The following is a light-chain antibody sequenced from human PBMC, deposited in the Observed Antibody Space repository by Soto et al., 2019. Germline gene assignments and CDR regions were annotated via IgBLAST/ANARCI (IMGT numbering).Light chain of an antibody. J-gene: IGKJ2*01. Sequence: EIVLTQSPATLSLSPGERATLSCRASQSVSFYLAWYQQKPGQAPSLLIYDASYRATGIPARFSGSGSGTDFTLTISSLEPEGFAVYYCQQRSSWPPYTFGQGTKLEI. CDR3: QQRSSWPPYT. CDR1: QSVSFY. V-gene: IGKV3-11*01. CDR2: DAS.